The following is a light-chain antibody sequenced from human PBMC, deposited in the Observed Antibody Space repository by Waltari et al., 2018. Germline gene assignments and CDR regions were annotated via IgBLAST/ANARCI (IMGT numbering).Light chain of an antibody. CDR2: GNS. CDR3: QSYDSSLSGSRV. Sequence: QSVLTQPPSVSGAPGQRVTISCTGSSSNIGAGYDVHWYQQPPGTAPTHLMSGNSHRPSGAPDRFAGSKSGTSASLAITGLQAEDEADYYCQSYDSSLSGSRVFGGGTKLTVL. J-gene: IGLJ2*01. V-gene: IGLV1-40*01. CDR1: SSNIGAGYD.